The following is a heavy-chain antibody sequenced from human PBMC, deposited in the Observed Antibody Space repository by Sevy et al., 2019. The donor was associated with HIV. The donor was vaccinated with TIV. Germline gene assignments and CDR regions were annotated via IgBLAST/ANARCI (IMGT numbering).Heavy chain of an antibody. J-gene: IGHJ4*02. V-gene: IGHV3-74*01. CDR1: RFTFSNYW. CDR3: AEEGIGFRYNY. D-gene: IGHD1-20*01. CDR2: LNGDGTIT. Sequence: GGSLRLSCAASRFTFSNYWMHWVRQAPGKGLVWVSRLNGDGTITNYADSVKGRFTISRDNAKNTLYLQMNNLRAEDTAVYYCAEEGIGFRYNYWGQGTLVTVSS.